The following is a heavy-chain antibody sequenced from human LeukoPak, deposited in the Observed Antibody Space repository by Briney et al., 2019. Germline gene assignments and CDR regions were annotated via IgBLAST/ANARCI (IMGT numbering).Heavy chain of an antibody. Sequence: ASVKASCKASGYTFTGYYMHWVRQAPGQGLEWMGWINPNSGGTNYAQKFQGRVTMTRDTSISTAYMELSRLRSDDTAVYYCARFATWGSGSTYFQHWGQGTLVTVSS. CDR3: ARFATWGSGSTYFQH. D-gene: IGHD3-10*01. V-gene: IGHV1-2*02. CDR1: GYTFTGYY. CDR2: INPNSGGT. J-gene: IGHJ1*01.